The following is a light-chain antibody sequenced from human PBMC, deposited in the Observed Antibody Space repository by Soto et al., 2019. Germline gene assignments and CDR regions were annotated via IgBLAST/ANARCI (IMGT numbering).Light chain of an antibody. CDR3: QQYDSSPLT. J-gene: IGKJ4*01. Sequence: EIVLTLSPDTLSLSPGERATLSCRASQSVSTSYLAWYQQKPGQAPRLLIYGASSRATGIPDRFSGSGSGTDFTITISRLEPEDFAVYYCQQYDSSPLTFGGGTKVEIK. CDR1: QSVSTSY. V-gene: IGKV3-20*01. CDR2: GAS.